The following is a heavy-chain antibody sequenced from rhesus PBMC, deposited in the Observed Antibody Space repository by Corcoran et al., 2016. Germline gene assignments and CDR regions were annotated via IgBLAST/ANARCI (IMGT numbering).Heavy chain of an antibody. CDR1: GGAISSSY. V-gene: IGHV4-169*02. Sequence: QLQLQESGPGLVKPSETLSVTCAVSGGAISSSYWSWIRQAPGKGLEWIGLFYGSGSSTNNNPSRKRQVTLSVDTSKHQRSLKLSSVTATDTAVYYCASDYSGSPAYFDYWGQGVLVTVSS. CDR3: ASDYSGSPAYFDY. J-gene: IGHJ4*01. CDR2: FYGSGSST. D-gene: IGHD1-44*02.